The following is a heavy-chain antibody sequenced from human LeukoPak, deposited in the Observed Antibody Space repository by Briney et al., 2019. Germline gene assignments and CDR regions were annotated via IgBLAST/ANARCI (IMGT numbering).Heavy chain of an antibody. Sequence: GGSLRLSCAASGFTFSSYWMHWVRQAPGKGLVWVSRINSDGSSTSYADSVKGRFTISRDNAKNTLYLQMNSLRAEDTAVYYCARGRNSGINYYYYYMDVWGKGTTVTISS. CDR1: GFTFSSYW. D-gene: IGHD3-10*01. CDR3: ARGRNSGINYYYYYMDV. CDR2: INSDGSST. V-gene: IGHV3-74*01. J-gene: IGHJ6*03.